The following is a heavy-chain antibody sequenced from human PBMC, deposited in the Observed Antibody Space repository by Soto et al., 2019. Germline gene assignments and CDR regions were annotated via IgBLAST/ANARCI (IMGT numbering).Heavy chain of an antibody. V-gene: IGHV3-23*01. CDR2: ISGSGGST. CDR3: AKLRSGLGRQDGSGSYYYDY. Sequence: GGSLRLSCAASGFTFSSYAMSWVRQAPGKGLEWVSAISGSGGSTYYADSVKGRFTISRDNSKNTLYPQMNSLRAEDTAVYYCAKLRSGLGRQDGSGSYYYDYWGQGTLVTVSS. J-gene: IGHJ4*02. D-gene: IGHD3-10*01. CDR1: GFTFSSYA.